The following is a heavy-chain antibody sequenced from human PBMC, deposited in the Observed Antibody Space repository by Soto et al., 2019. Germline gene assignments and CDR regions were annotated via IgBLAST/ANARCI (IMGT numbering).Heavy chain of an antibody. D-gene: IGHD3-10*01. Sequence: EVQLVESGGGLVKPGGSLRLSCAVSGFTFSSYDMHWVRQRTGKGREWVSAIGTDGNTYYTASVTGRFTISRENAKNSLYLQMDSLLAEDTAVYYCAGDRGSYDYFGMDVWGQGTTVTVSS. CDR2: IGTDGNT. V-gene: IGHV3-13*01. J-gene: IGHJ6*02. CDR3: AGDRGSYDYFGMDV. CDR1: GFTFSSYD.